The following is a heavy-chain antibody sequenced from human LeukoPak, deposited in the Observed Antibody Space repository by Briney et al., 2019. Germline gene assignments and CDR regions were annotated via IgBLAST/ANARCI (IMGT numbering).Heavy chain of an antibody. V-gene: IGHV3-11*01. CDR1: GFTFSDYY. CDR3: ARFYDSSGYGFDP. CDR2: ISSSGSTI. Sequence: GGSLRLSCAASGFTFSDYYMSWIRQAPGKGLEWVSYISSSGSTIYYADSEKGRFAISRDNAKNSLYLQMNSLRAEDTAVYYCARFYDSSGYGFDPWGQGTLVTVSS. D-gene: IGHD3-22*01. J-gene: IGHJ5*02.